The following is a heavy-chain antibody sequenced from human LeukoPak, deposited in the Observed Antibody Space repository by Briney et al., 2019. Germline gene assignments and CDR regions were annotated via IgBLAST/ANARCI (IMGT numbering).Heavy chain of an antibody. J-gene: IGHJ4*02. Sequence: ASVKVSCKTSGYTFTSYGISWLRQARGQGLEWMGGISAYKGDTEYAQKLQGRVTMTTDTSTSTAYMELRSLRSDDTAVYYCARDGGIAVAGTAGHWGQGTLVTVSS. CDR3: ARDGGIAVAGTAGH. CDR2: ISAYKGDT. V-gene: IGHV1-18*01. CDR1: GYTFTSYG. D-gene: IGHD6-19*01.